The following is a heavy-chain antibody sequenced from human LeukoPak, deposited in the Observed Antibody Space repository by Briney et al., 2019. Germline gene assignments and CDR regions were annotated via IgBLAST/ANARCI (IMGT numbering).Heavy chain of an antibody. CDR3: ARDRNGGYFDY. V-gene: IGHV4-4*07. J-gene: IGHJ4*02. CDR1: GGSISSYD. D-gene: IGHD3-10*01. Sequence: PSETLSLTCTVSGGSISSYDWSWVRQPAGKGLEWIGRIYTSGSTNYNPSLKSRVTLSVDTSKNQFSLNLSSVTAADTAVYYCARDRNGGYFDYWGQGTLVTVSS. CDR2: IYTSGST.